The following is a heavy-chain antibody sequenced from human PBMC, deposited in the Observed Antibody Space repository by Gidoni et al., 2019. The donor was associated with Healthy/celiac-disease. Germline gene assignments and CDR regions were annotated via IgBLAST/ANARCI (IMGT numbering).Heavy chain of an antibody. J-gene: IGHJ5*02. CDR2: INPNSGGT. Sequence: QVQLVQSVSEVKKPGAAVKVSCRASGYTFTGYYMHWVRQAPGQGLEWTGWINPNSGGTNYAQKFQGRVTMTRDTSISTAYMELSRLRSNDTAVYYCARDPHYGDYYNGFDPWGQGTLVTVSS. V-gene: IGHV1-2*02. D-gene: IGHD4-17*01. CDR3: ARDPHYGDYYNGFDP. CDR1: GYTFTGYY.